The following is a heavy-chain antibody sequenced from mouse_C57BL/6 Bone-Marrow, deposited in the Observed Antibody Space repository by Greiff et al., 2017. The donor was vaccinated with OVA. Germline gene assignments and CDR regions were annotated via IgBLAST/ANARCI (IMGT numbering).Heavy chain of an antibody. J-gene: IGHJ3*01. D-gene: IGHD1-1*01. CDR2: IYPGNSDT. Sequence: VQLQQSGTVLARPGASVKMSCKTSGYTFTSYWMHWVKQRPGQGLEWIGAIYPGNSDTSYNQKFKGKANLTAVTSASTAYMELSSLTNEDSAVYYCTREILRSWFAYWGQGTLVTISA. CDR1: GYTFTSYW. CDR3: TREILRSWFAY. V-gene: IGHV1-5*01.